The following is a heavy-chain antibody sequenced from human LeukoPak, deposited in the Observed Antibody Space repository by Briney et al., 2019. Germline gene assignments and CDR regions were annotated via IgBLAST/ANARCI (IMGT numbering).Heavy chain of an antibody. J-gene: IGHJ4*02. D-gene: IGHD6-19*01. CDR2: FDPEDGET. Sequence: ASVTASCKVSGYTLTELSMHWVRQAPGKGLEWMGGFDPEDGETIYAQKFQGRVTMTEDTSTDTAYMELSSLRSEDTAVYYCATNPYSSGWYGSPGDYWGQGTLVTVSS. CDR1: GYTLTELS. V-gene: IGHV1-24*01. CDR3: ATNPYSSGWYGSPGDY.